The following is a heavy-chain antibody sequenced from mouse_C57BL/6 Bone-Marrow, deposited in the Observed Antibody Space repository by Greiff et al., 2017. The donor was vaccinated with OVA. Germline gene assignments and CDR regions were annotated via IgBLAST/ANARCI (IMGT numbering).Heavy chain of an antibody. CDR2: IYPGSGNT. CDR3: ARSYDSNYDN. CDR1: GYTFTDSY. D-gene: IGHD2-5*01. Sequence: VKLMESGAELVRPGASVKLSCKASGYTFTDSYINWVKQRPGQGLEWIARIYPGSGNTYSNEKFKGKATLTAEKSSSTAYMQLSSLTSEDSAVYICARSYDSNYDNWGQGTTRTVSS. J-gene: IGHJ2*01. V-gene: IGHV1-76*01.